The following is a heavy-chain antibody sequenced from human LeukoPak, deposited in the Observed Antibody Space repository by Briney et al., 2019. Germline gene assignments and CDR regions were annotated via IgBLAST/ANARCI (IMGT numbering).Heavy chain of an antibody. CDR2: INHSGST. Sequence: PSETLSLTCAVYGGSFSGYYWSWIRQPPGKGLEWIGEINHSGSTNYNPSLTSRVTISVDTSKNQFSLKLSSVTAADTAVYYCHVSKAVAGMADYWGQGTLVTVSS. J-gene: IGHJ4*02. CDR1: GGSFSGYY. V-gene: IGHV4-34*01. D-gene: IGHD6-19*01. CDR3: HVSKAVAGMADY.